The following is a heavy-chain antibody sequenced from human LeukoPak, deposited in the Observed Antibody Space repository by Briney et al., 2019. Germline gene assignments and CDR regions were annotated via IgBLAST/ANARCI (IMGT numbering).Heavy chain of an antibody. CDR1: GLTFSNYA. D-gene: IGHD5-12*01. CDR2: ITGSGGNT. J-gene: IGHJ4*02. CDR3: ATLMRGPIGYVGYGGEDY. V-gene: IGHV3-23*01. Sequence: GGSLRFSCAAPGLTFSNYAMTWVRQTPGMGLLWVAAITGSGGNTYYADSVKGRFTISRDNSKNTLYLQMNSLRAEDTAVYYCATLMRGPIGYVGYGGEDYWGQGTLVSVSS.